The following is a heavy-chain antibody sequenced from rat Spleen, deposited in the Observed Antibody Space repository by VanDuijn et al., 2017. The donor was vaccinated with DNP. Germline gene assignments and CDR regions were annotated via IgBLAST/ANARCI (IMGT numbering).Heavy chain of an antibody. CDR3: ARDNYGTSGALDP. CDR2: ISYDGLRT. J-gene: IGHJ4*01. D-gene: IGHD1-11*01. CDR1: GFTFSDYA. V-gene: IGHV5-17*01. Sequence: EVQLVESGGGLVQPGRSPKLSCPASGFTFSDYAMAWGRQAPGKGLEWVATISYDGLRTYYRDSVKGRFTISRDDSKDTLYLQMDSLRSDDTATYYCARDNYGTSGALDPWGQGTSVTVSS.